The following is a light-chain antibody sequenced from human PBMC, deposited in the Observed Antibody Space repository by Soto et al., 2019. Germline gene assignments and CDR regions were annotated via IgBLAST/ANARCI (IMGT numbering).Light chain of an antibody. CDR1: QDITND. Sequence: AIQMTQSPSSLSASVGDRVTITCRASQDITNDLGWYQQKPGKAPKLLIYSASSLQSGVPSRFSGSGSGTDFTLTISSLQPEDFATYYCLQDYNYPYTFGQGNKLEIK. J-gene: IGKJ2*01. CDR3: LQDYNYPYT. V-gene: IGKV1-6*01. CDR2: SAS.